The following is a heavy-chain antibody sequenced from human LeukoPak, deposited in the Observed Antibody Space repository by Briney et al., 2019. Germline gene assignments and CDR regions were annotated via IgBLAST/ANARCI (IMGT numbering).Heavy chain of an antibody. D-gene: IGHD1-26*01. Sequence: GGSLRLSCAASGFTFSSYGMHWVRQAPGKGLEWVAVTSYDGSKKYYADSVKGRFTISRDNSKDTLSLQMNSLRPEDTAVYYCAKDHYWDLLADYWGQGTLVTVSS. CDR2: TSYDGSKK. CDR1: GFTFSSYG. V-gene: IGHV3-30*18. CDR3: AKDHYWDLLADY. J-gene: IGHJ4*02.